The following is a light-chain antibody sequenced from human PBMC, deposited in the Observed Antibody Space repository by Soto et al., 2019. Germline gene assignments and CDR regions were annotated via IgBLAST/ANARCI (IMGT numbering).Light chain of an antibody. Sequence: EIVLTQSPGTLSLSPGERATLSCRASQSVGKSLAWYQQKPGQAPRLLIYGASTRATGIPDRFSGSGSGTDFTLTITSLEPEDFAVYYCQQRSNWPLTFGGGTKVEIK. CDR2: GAS. J-gene: IGKJ4*01. V-gene: IGKV3-11*01. CDR1: QSVGKS. CDR3: QQRSNWPLT.